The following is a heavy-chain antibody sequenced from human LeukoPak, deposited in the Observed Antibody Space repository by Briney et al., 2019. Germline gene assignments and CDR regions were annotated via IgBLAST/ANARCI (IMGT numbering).Heavy chain of an antibody. CDR3: ARDRPLLRFLTPVSGGHLYGMDV. Sequence: ASVKVSCKASGYTFTSYYMHWVRQAPGQGLEWMRIINPSGGSTSYAQKFQGRVTMTRDTSTSTVYMELSSLRSEDTAVYYCARDRPLLRFLTPVSGGHLYGMDVRGQGTTVTVSS. D-gene: IGHD3-3*01. J-gene: IGHJ6*02. V-gene: IGHV1-46*01. CDR2: INPSGGST. CDR1: GYTFTSYY.